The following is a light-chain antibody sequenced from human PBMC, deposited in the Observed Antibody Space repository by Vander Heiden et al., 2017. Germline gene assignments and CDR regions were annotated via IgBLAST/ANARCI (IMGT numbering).Light chain of an antibody. CDR3: CSFAGSSIWV. J-gene: IGLJ3*02. V-gene: IGLV2-23*02. CDR1: SSDVGSYNL. CDR2: EVI. Sequence: QSDLTQPASVSGSPGQSITISCTGTSSDVGSYNLVSWYQQHPGKAPELMIYEVIKRPSGVSNRFSGSKSGNTASLTISGLQAEDEADYYCCSFAGSSIWVFGGGTKLTVL.